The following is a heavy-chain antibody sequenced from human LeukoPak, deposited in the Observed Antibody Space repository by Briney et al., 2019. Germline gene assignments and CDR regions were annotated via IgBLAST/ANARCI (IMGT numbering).Heavy chain of an antibody. D-gene: IGHD3-10*01. CDR1: GYSFTSYW. V-gene: IGHV5-10-1*01. CDR3: ARHLQTMVRGVIINNWFDP. Sequence: GESPKISCKGSGYSFTSYWISWVRQMPGKGLEWMGRIDPSDSYTNYSPSFQGHVTISADKSISTAYLQWSSLKASDTAMYYCARHLQTMVRGVIINNWFDPWGQGTLVTVSS. CDR2: IDPSDSYT. J-gene: IGHJ5*02.